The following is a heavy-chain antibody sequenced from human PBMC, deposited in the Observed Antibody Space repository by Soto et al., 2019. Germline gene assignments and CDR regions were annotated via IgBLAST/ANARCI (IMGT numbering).Heavy chain of an antibody. CDR1: GFTFSSYS. Sequence: GGSLRLSCGASGFTFSSYSMNWVRQAPGKGLEWISHISASSRTLFYADSVKGRFTISRDNAKNSLYLQMNSLRAEDTAVYYCARAPYYYDSSGSVFDYWGQGTLVTVSS. CDR2: ISASSRTL. V-gene: IGHV3-48*04. J-gene: IGHJ4*02. CDR3: ARAPYYYDSSGSVFDY. D-gene: IGHD3-22*01.